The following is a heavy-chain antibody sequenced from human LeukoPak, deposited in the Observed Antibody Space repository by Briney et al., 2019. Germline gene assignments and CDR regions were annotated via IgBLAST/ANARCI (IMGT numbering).Heavy chain of an antibody. CDR3: ARTYSSGWIFDY. CDR1: GFTFSSYA. J-gene: IGHJ4*02. D-gene: IGHD6-25*01. CDR2: ISYDGSNK. Sequence: PGGSLRLSCAASGFTFSSYAMHWVRQAPGKGLEWVAVISYDGSNKYYADSVKGRFTISRDNSKNTLYLQMNSLRAEDTAVYYCARTYSSGWIFDYWGQGTLVTVSS. V-gene: IGHV3-30-3*01.